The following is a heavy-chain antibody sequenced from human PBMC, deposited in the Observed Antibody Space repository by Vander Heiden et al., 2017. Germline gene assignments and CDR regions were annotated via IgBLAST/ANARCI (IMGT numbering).Heavy chain of an antibody. CDR2: ISWNSGSI. CDR3: AKDIARRQLWGYFDY. CDR1: GFTFDDYA. D-gene: IGHD3-16*01. J-gene: IGHJ4*02. V-gene: IGHV3-9*01. Sequence: EVQLVESGGGLVQPGRSLRLSCAASGFTFDDYAMHWVRQAPGKGLEWVSGISWNSGSIGYADSVKGRFTISRDNAKNSLYLQMNSLRAEDTALYYCAKDIARRQLWGYFDYWGQGTLVTVSS.